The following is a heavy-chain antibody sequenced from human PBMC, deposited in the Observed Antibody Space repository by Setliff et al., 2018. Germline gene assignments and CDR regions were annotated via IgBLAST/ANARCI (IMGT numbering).Heavy chain of an antibody. J-gene: IGHJ2*01. CDR3: ARNPTENYWYFDL. CDR1: GGSISSSSYY. Sequence: SETLSLTCTVSGGSISSSSYYWGWIRQPPGKGLEWIGSIYYSGSTYYNPSLKSRVTISVDTSKNQLSLNLNSVTAADTAVYYCARNPTENYWYFDLWGRGTLVTVSS. CDR2: IYYSGST. D-gene: IGHD2-21*02. V-gene: IGHV4-39*07.